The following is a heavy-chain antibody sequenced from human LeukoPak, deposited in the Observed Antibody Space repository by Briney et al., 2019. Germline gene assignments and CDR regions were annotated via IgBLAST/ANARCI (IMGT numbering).Heavy chain of an antibody. CDR3: ARTSYYDSCGYYYDYFDY. J-gene: IGHJ4*02. CDR1: GFTFSSYA. CDR2: ISYDGSNI. Sequence: GGSLRLSCAASGFTFSSYAMHWVRQAPGKGLEWVSVISYDGSNIYYADSEKGRFTISRHNSKKTLYLQMNSLRDEDTDVYYCARTSYYDSCGYYYDYFDYWGQGTLVTVSS. V-gene: IGHV3-30*01. D-gene: IGHD3-22*01.